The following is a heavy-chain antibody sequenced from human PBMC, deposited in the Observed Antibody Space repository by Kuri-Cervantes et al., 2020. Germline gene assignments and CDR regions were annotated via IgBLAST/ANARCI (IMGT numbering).Heavy chain of an antibody. J-gene: IGHJ5*02. V-gene: IGHV2-5*02. D-gene: IGHD2-2*01. Sequence: SGPTLVKPTQTLTLTCTFSGFSLSTSGVGVGWIRQPPGKALEWLALIYWDDDKRYSPSLKSRLTITKDTSKNQVVLTMTNMDPVDTATYYCAHLHCSSTSCYAGGYWFDPWGQGTLVTVSS. CDR3: AHLHCSSTSCYAGGYWFDP. CDR1: GFSLSTSGVG. CDR2: IYWDDDK.